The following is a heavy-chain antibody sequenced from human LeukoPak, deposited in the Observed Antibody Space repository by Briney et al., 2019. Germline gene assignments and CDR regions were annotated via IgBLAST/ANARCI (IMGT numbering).Heavy chain of an antibody. Sequence: PSETLSLTCTVSGGSISSGSYYWSWIRQPAGKGLEWIGRIYTSGSTNYNPSLKSRVTISMDTSKNQFSLKLTSVTAADTAVYYCASGSGIFDYWGQGTLVTVSS. CDR2: IYTSGST. V-gene: IGHV4-61*02. D-gene: IGHD3-10*01. CDR1: GGSISSGSYY. CDR3: ASGSGIFDY. J-gene: IGHJ4*02.